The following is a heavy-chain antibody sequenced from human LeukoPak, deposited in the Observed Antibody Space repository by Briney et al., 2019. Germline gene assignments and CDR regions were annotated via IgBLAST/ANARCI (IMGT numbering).Heavy chain of an antibody. CDR3: ASLPPQGELGAPRDY. CDR1: GYTFTGYY. CDR2: INPNSGGT. Sequence: ASVKVSCKASGYTFTGYYMHWVRQAPGQGLEWMGRINPNSGGTNYAQKFQGRVTMTRDTSISTAYMELSRLRSDDTAVYYCASLPPQGELGAPRDYWGQGTLVTFSS. V-gene: IGHV1-2*06. J-gene: IGHJ4*02. D-gene: IGHD1-26*01.